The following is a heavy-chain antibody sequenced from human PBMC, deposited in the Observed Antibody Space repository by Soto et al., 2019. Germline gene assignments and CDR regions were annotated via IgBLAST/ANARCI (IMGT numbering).Heavy chain of an antibody. CDR1: GDSFSSPGYY. V-gene: IGHV4-39*01. J-gene: IGHJ3*02. CDR2: FYHSGDT. D-gene: IGHD3-9*01. Sequence: QLQLQESGPGLVKPSETLSLTCTVSGDSFSSPGYYWGWIRQPPGKGLEWIGSFYHSGDTYYTPSLKSRVTISVDTSKNQVSLKLRSVTASDTAVYYCARRADILTGVDAFTIWGQGTMVNVSS. CDR3: ARRADILTGVDAFTI.